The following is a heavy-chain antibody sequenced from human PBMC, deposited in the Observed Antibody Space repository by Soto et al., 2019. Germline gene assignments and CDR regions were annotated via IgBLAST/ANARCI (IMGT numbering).Heavy chain of an antibody. Sequence: SETLSLTCAVSGGSISSGGYSWSWIRQPPGKGLEWIGYIYHSGSTYYNPSLKSRVTISVDRSKNQFSLKLSSVTAADTAVYYCARGGRIGYCSGGSCYYFDYWGQGTLVTVSS. V-gene: IGHV4-30-2*01. CDR2: IYHSGST. J-gene: IGHJ4*02. CDR3: ARGGRIGYCSGGSCYYFDY. CDR1: GGSISSGGYS. D-gene: IGHD2-15*01.